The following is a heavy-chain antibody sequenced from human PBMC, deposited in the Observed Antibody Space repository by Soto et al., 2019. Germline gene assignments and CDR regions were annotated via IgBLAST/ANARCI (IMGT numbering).Heavy chain of an antibody. CDR2: IRSNSGTV. D-gene: IGHD6-6*01. J-gene: IGHJ4*02. CDR3: ARDGESSSSSDFDY. CDR1: GFTFSIYN. V-gene: IGHV3-48*02. Sequence: GGSLRLSCAASGFTFSIYNMNWVRQAPGKGLEWVSYIRSNSGTVYYADSVKGRFTISRDNAKNSLYLHMNSLRDEDTAVYYCARDGESSSSSDFDYWGQGTLVTVSS.